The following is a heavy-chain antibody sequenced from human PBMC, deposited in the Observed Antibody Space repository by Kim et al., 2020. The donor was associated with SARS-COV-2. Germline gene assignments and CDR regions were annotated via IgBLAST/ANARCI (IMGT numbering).Heavy chain of an antibody. D-gene: IGHD1-26*01. CDR1: GFTFSNAW. CDR3: TTDVPSGTKGGEDFDY. J-gene: IGHJ4*02. CDR2: IKSKTAGGTT. V-gene: IGHV3-15*01. Sequence: GGSLRLSCAASGFTFSNAWMSWVRQAPGKGLEWVGRIKSKTAGGTTDYAAPVKGRFTISRDDSKNTQNLQMNSLKSEDTAVYYCTTDVPSGTKGGEDFDYWGQGTLVTVSS.